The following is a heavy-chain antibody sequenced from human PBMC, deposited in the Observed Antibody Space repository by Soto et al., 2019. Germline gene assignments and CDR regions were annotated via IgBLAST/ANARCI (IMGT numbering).Heavy chain of an antibody. Sequence: EVQLVESGGGLVQPGRSLRLSCAASGFTFDGYAMHWVRQVPGKGLEWVSGINWNSGSIGYADSVKGRFAISRDNAKNSLHLQMNRLRAEDTAFYYCVKDESINWYSGHFRHWGQGTLVTVSS. CDR2: INWNSGSI. CDR1: GFTFDGYA. D-gene: IGHD6-13*01. CDR3: VKDESINWYSGHFRH. V-gene: IGHV3-9*01. J-gene: IGHJ1*01.